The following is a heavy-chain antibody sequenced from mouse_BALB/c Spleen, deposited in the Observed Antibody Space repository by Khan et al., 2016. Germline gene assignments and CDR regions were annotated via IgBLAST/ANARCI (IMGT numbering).Heavy chain of an antibody. V-gene: IGHV2-6-7*01. D-gene: IGHD2-10*01. CDR1: GFSLTGYG. CDR2: IWGDGST. J-gene: IGHJ4*01. CDR3: ARAYYGNYREAMDY. Sequence: QVQLKESGPGLVAPSQSLSITCTVSGFSLTGYGVNWVRQPPGKGLEWLGMIWGDGSTDYNSALKSRLKLSKDNSKSQVFLKMNSLQTDDTARYYCARAYYGNYREAMDYWGHGTSVTVSS.